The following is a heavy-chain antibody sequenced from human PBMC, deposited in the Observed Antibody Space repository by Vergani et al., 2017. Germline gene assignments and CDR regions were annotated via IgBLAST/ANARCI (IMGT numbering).Heavy chain of an antibody. J-gene: IGHJ6*03. CDR2: IDHTGRP. CDR3: ARVNTETNGHLYYYYMDV. Sequence: QVQLQQWGGGLLKPSETLSLTCVVNGGSFTSYHWTWIRQSPGEGLEWVGDIDHTGRPDYNPSLKSRLTMSVDKSRNQFSLTLNSVTATDTAIYFCARVNTETNGHLYYYYMDVWGKGTTVTVSS. D-gene: IGHD4-11*01. V-gene: IGHV4-34*01. CDR1: GGSFTSYH.